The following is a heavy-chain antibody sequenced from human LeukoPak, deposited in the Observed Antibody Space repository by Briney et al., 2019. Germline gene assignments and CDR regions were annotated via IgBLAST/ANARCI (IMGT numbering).Heavy chain of an antibody. CDR2: ISSVGIST. D-gene: IGHD1-26*01. CDR3: AKGIAYNGSTGIAY. CDR1: GFTFSSYA. J-gene: IGHJ4*02. Sequence: GGSLRLSCTVSGFTFSSYAMTWVRQAPGKGLEWVSAISSVGISTYYSDSVKGRFTISRDNSKNTLYLQMSSLRAEDTAVYYCAKGIAYNGSTGIAYWGQGTLVTVSS. V-gene: IGHV3-23*01.